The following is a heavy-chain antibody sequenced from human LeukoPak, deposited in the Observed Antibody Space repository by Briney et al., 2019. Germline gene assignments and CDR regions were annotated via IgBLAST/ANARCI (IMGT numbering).Heavy chain of an antibody. J-gene: IGHJ4*02. D-gene: IGHD3-3*01. CDR2: IYHSGST. Sequence: PSETLSLTCTVSGYSISSGYYWGWIRQPPGKGLEWIGSIYHSGSTYYNPSLKSRVTISVDTSKNQFSLKLSSVTAADTAVYYCARRNDFWSGSFDYWGQGTLVTVSS. V-gene: IGHV4-38-2*02. CDR1: GYSISSGYY. CDR3: ARRNDFWSGSFDY.